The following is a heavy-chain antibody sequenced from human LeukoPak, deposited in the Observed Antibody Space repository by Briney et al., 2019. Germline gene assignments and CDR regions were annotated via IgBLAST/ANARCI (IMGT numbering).Heavy chain of an antibody. CDR1: GGSISSYY. CDR2: IYYSGST. V-gene: IGHV4-59*01. CDR3: ARGGYYGSGNDFRFDP. J-gene: IGHJ5*02. D-gene: IGHD3-10*01. Sequence: SETLSLTCTVSGGSISSYYWGWIRQPPGKGLEWIGYIYYSGSTNYKPSLKSRVTISVDTSKNQFSLKLSSVTAADTAVYYCARGGYYGSGNDFRFDPWGQGTLVTVSS.